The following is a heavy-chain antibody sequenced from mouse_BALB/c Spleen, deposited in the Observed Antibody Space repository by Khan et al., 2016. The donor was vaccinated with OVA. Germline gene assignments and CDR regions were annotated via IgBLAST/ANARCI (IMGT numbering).Heavy chain of an antibody. Sequence: EVELVESGGGLVKPGGSLKLSCAASGFTFNNYAMSWVRQTPEKRLEWVATVSSGGSYTYYPDSVKGRFTISRDNAKNTLYLQMSSLRSEDTAMYYWERQGGIDDGPFDYWGQGTTRTVSS. CDR3: ERQGGIDDGPFDY. CDR2: VSSGGSYT. CDR1: GFTFNNYA. V-gene: IGHV5-9-3*01. J-gene: IGHJ2*01. D-gene: IGHD2-3*01.